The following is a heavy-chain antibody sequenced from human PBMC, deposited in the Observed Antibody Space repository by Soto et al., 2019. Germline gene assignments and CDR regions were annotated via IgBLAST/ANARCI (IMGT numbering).Heavy chain of an antibody. J-gene: IGHJ4*02. CDR2: IDWDNDK. CDR3: ARIGRNYERSGFDY. CDR1: GFSLSTSGMC. D-gene: IGHD3-22*01. V-gene: IGHV2-70*11. Sequence: SGPTLVNPTQTLTLTCTFSGFSLSTSGMCVSWIRQPPGKALEWLARIDWDNDKYYNTSLRTRLSISKDTSKNQVVLTMTNMDPVDTATYYCARIGRNYERSGFDYWGQGTLVTVSS.